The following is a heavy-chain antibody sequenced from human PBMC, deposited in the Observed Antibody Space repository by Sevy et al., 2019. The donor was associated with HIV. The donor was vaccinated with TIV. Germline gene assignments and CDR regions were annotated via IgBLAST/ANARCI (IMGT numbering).Heavy chain of an antibody. CDR3: RSWVKAHLDS. D-gene: IGHD2-21*01. CDR2: IGRGPENI. V-gene: IGHV3-23*01. Sequence: GGSLRLSCTAFGFPFDTFALNWVRQAPGKGLEWVSTIGRGPENIHYADSVKGRFTISRDNSRNTVYLQLNNLRAEDTAMYYYRSWVKAHLDSWGQGTPVTVSS. J-gene: IGHJ4*02. CDR1: GFPFDTFA.